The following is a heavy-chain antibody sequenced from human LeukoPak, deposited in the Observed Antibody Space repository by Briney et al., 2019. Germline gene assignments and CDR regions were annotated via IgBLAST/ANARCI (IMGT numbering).Heavy chain of an antibody. D-gene: IGHD3-10*01. V-gene: IGHV4-34*01. Sequence: PSETLSLTCAVYGGSFSGYYWSWIPQPPGKGLEWIGEINHSGSTNYNPSLKSRVTISVDTSKTQFSLKLSSVTAADTAVYYCATVGAGLRDYWGQGTLVTVSS. CDR2: INHSGST. CDR1: GGSFSGYY. J-gene: IGHJ4*02. CDR3: ATVGAGLRDY.